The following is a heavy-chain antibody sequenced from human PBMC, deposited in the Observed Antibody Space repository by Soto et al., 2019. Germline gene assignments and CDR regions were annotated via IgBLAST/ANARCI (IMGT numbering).Heavy chain of an antibody. CDR1: GFPFTNYA. J-gene: IGHJ4*02. V-gene: IGHV3-23*01. D-gene: IGHD6-13*01. CDR2: ISGSGGDT. Sequence: EVQLLESGGGLLQPGGSLRLSCAASGFPFTNYAMSWVRQAPGKGLEWVSIISGSGGDTYYADSVKGRFTISRDNAKRTVYLQMNNLGAEGTALYYCAKEWGSTWYCFDHWGQGTLVSVSS. CDR3: AKEWGSTWYCFDH.